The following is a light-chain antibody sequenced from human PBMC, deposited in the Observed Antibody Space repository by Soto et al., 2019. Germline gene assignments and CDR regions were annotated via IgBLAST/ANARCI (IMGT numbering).Light chain of an antibody. CDR2: GTS. CDR1: QSVSSSY. V-gene: IGKV3-20*01. Sequence: EIVLTQSPGTLSLSPGERATLSCRASQSVSSSYLAWHQQRPGQAPRLLIYGTSSRATGIPDRFSGGGSGTDFTLTISRLEPEDFAVYYCQQFSSYPLTFGGGTKVDIK. J-gene: IGKJ4*01. CDR3: QQFSSYPLT.